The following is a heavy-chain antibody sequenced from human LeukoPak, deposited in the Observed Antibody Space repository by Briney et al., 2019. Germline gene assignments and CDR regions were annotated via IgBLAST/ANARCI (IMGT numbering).Heavy chain of an antibody. CDR2: ISSSSYT. V-gene: IGHV3-11*06. D-gene: IGHD3-10*01. CDR1: GFTLSDHY. J-gene: IGHJ4*02. CDR3: ARDIGMVRGVIITNHFDY. Sequence: PGGSLRLSCAASGFTLSDHYMSWVRQAPGKGLEWVSYISSSSYTVYADSVKGRFTISRDNAKSSLYLQMNSLRAEDTAVYYCARDIGMVRGVIITNHFDYWGQGTPVTVSS.